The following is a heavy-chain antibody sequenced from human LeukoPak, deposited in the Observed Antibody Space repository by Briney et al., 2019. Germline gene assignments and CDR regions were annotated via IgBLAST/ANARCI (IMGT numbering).Heavy chain of an antibody. Sequence: GASVKVPCKASGYTFTGYYIHWVRQAPGQGLEWMGWINPNSGGTNYAQKFQGRVTMTRDTSISTTHMELNRLRSDDTAVYYCARGDVVGTTAFFPFDIWGQGTMVTVSS. J-gene: IGHJ3*02. CDR2: INPNSGGT. V-gene: IGHV1-2*02. CDR1: GYTFTGYY. D-gene: IGHD1-26*01. CDR3: ARGDVVGTTAFFPFDI.